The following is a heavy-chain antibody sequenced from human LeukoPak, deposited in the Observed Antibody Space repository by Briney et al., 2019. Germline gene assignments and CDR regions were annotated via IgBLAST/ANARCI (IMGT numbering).Heavy chain of an antibody. CDR3: ARDAPGKYFVWFDP. CDR1: GYTFTSYA. V-gene: IGHV7-4-1*02. Sequence: GGSLRLSCAASGYTFTSYAMNWVRQAPGQGLEWMGWINTNTGNPTYAQGFTGRFVFSLDTSVSTAYLQISSLKAEDTAVYYCARDAPGKYFVWFDPWGQGTLVTVSS. CDR2: INTNTGNP. J-gene: IGHJ5*02. D-gene: IGHD1-14*01.